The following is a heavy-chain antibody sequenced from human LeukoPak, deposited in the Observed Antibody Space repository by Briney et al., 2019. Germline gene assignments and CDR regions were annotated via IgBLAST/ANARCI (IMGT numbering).Heavy chain of an antibody. CDR3: TRFGDYGEY. D-gene: IGHD3-10*01. CDR1: GFTFSTFA. CDR2: IFPSGGEI. Sequence: PGGSLRLSCAASGFTFSTFAMIWVRQPPGKGLEWVSSIFPSGGEIHYADSVRGRFTISRDNSKSTLSLQMNSLRAEDSALYYCTRFGDYGEYWGQGTLVTVSS. J-gene: IGHJ4*02. V-gene: IGHV3-23*01.